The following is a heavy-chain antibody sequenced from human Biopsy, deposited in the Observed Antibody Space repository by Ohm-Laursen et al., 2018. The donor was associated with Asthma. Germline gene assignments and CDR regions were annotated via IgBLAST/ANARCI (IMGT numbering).Heavy chain of an antibody. Sequence: SLRLSCAASGFTFSSCAMSWVRQPPGKGLEWVSAISGSGGSTYYADSVKGRFTISRDNSKNTLHLQMNSLRAEDTAVYYCAKAREDIVVVVAVSDSWGQGTLVTVSS. CDR2: ISGSGGST. CDR3: AKAREDIVVVVAVSDS. J-gene: IGHJ4*02. V-gene: IGHV3-23*01. D-gene: IGHD2-15*01. CDR1: GFTFSSCA.